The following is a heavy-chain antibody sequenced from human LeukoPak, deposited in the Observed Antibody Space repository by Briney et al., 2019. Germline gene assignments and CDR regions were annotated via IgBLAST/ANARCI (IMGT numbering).Heavy chain of an antibody. V-gene: IGHV1-2*02. Sequence: ASVKVSCKASGGTFSSYAISWVRQAPGQGLEWMGGIIPNSGGTNYAQKFQGRVTMTRDTSISTAYMELSRLRSDDTAVYYCAAQDSSGWYTPNFDHWGQGTLVTVSS. CDR2: IIPNSGGT. J-gene: IGHJ4*02. CDR1: GGTFSSYA. CDR3: AAQDSSGWYTPNFDH. D-gene: IGHD6-19*01.